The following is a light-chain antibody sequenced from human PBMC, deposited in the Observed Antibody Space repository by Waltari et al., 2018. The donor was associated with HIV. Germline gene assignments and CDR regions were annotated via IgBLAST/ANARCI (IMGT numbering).Light chain of an antibody. Sequence: DIVMTQSPYSLAVSLGERAPIKCSLSQNLIYYSNNKNYLGWYQQKPGQPPRLLIYWASTRESGVPDRFNGSGSGTDFTLTISSLQAEDVAVYYCQQYYNTPITFGQGTRLAIK. CDR1: QNLIYYSNNKNY. V-gene: IGKV4-1*01. J-gene: IGKJ5*01. CDR2: WAS. CDR3: QQYYNTPIT.